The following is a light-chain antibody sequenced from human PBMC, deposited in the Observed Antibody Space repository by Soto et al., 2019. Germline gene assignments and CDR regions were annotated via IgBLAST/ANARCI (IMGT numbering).Light chain of an antibody. Sequence: EIVMTQSPAILSVSPGERAALSCRASQSVSSNLAWYQQKPGQAPRLLIYGASTRATGVPARFRGSGSGTDFTLTISALQSEDFAVYYCQHYNNWPPWTFGQGTKVDSK. J-gene: IGKJ1*01. CDR2: GAS. CDR3: QHYNNWPPWT. CDR1: QSVSSN. V-gene: IGKV3-15*01.